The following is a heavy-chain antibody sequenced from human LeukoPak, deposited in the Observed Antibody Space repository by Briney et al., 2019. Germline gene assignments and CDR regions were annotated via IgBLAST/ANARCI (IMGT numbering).Heavy chain of an antibody. D-gene: IGHD2-2*02. V-gene: IGHV1-2*02. CDR1: GYTFSGYY. Sequence: ASVKVSCKASGYTFSGYYIHWVRQALGQGLEWMGWMKPDSGGTIYAQKFQGRITMTRDTPISTAFMELSSLTSDDTAVYYCARDREYQLLYFYFDSWGRGTLVTVSS. J-gene: IGHJ4*02. CDR2: MKPDSGGT. CDR3: ARDREYQLLYFYFDS.